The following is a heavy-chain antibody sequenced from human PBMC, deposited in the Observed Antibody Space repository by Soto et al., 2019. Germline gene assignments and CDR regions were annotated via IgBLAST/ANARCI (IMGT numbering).Heavy chain of an antibody. J-gene: IGHJ3*02. CDR1: GGSISSYY. D-gene: IGHD1-26*01. CDR3: ARRWGGVFDI. V-gene: IGHV4-59*08. Sequence: QVQLQESGPGLVKPSETLSLTCTVSGGSISSYYWSWIRQPPGKGLERVGYIYFSGSTNYNPSLNSRGTSSVDTSKNLFSLELSSVTAADTAVYYCARRWGGVFDIWGHGSMVTVSS. CDR2: IYFSGST.